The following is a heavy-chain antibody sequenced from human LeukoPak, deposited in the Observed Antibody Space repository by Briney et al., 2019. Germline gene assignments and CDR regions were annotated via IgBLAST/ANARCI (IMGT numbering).Heavy chain of an antibody. J-gene: IGHJ6*04. CDR1: GGSITIYY. Sequence: PSETLSLTCTVSGGSITIYYWSWIRQPAGKGLEWIGRIYTSGSTNYNPSLKSRVTMSVDTSKNQFSLTLNSVTAADTAVYYCARDNGSGYHGMDVWGKGTTVTISS. V-gene: IGHV4-4*07. CDR3: ARDNGSGYHGMDV. D-gene: IGHD3-3*01. CDR2: IYTSGST.